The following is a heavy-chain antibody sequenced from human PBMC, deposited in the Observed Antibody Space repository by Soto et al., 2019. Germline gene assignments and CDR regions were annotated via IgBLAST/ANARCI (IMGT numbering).Heavy chain of an antibody. CDR3: ARDLWGYCGTDCYPLDV. CDR2: MYNTGST. V-gene: IGHV4-59*01. CDR1: GGSISGGD. Sequence: PSETLSLTCTVSGGSISGGDWSWIRQPPGKGLEWIGYMYNTGSTVYNPSFKSRVTISVDTSKNQFSLKLNSVTAADTAVYYCARDLWGYCGTDCYPLDVWGQGTTVTVS. D-gene: IGHD2-21*02. J-gene: IGHJ6*02.